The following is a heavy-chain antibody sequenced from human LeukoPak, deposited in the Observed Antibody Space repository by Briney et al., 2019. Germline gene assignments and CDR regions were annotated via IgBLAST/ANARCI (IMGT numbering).Heavy chain of an antibody. D-gene: IGHD6-19*01. CDR2: INAGNGNT. Sequence: ASVNVSCKASGYTFTSYAMHWVRQAPGQRLEWMGWINAGNGNTKYSQKFQGRVTITRDTSASTAYMELSSLRSEDTAVYYCARAPTPAPYSSGWYRGNWFDPWGQGTLVTVSS. J-gene: IGHJ5*02. CDR1: GYTFTSYA. V-gene: IGHV1-3*01. CDR3: ARAPTPAPYSSGWYRGNWFDP.